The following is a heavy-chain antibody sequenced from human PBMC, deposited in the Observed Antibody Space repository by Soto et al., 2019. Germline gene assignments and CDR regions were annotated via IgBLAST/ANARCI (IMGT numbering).Heavy chain of an antibody. CDR2: ISVSGNII. CDR3: ARDQLPYYYDSSLPFDP. Sequence: PGGSLRLSCAASGFTFSTYEFNWVRQAPGRGLEWISYISVSGNIIKYADSVKGRFTISRDNSERTLHLHMSSLRVDDTAVYYCARDQLPYYYDSSLPFDPWGQGTLVTVSS. V-gene: IGHV3-48*03. D-gene: IGHD3-22*01. CDR1: GFTFSTYE. J-gene: IGHJ5*02.